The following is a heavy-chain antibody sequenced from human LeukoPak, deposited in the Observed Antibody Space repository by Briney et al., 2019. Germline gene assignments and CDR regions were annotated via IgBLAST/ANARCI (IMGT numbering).Heavy chain of an antibody. CDR3: ARNPPYCTSTSCYNDY. CDR2: INPNSGAT. J-gene: IGHJ4*02. Sequence: GASVEVSCKASGYTFTIYYMHWVRQAPGQGLEWMGWINPNSGATSYAQRFQGRVTMTRDTSVSTAYMELSGLTSDDTAVYYCARNPPYCTSTSCYNDYWGQGTLVTVSS. CDR1: GYTFTIYY. D-gene: IGHD2-2*02. V-gene: IGHV1-2*02.